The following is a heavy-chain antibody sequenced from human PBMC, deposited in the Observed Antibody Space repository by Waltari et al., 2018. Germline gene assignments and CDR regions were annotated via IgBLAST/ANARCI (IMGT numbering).Heavy chain of an antibody. Sequence: QVQLVQSGAEVKKPGASVKVSCKASGDTFTSYGISGGRQAPGQGREWMGWISAYNGNTNHAKKLQGRFTMTTDTSMSTVYIELRSVRSYDTAVYYCARDFHTREMDYWGQGTLVTVSS. D-gene: IGHD2-2*02. CDR2: ISAYNGNT. CDR1: GDTFTSYG. V-gene: IGHV1-18*01. J-gene: IGHJ4*02. CDR3: ARDFHTREMDY.